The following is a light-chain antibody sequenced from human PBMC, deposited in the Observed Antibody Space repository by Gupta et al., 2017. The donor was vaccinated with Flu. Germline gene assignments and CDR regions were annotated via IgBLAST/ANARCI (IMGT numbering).Light chain of an antibody. CDR2: DAS. V-gene: IGKV3-11*01. CDR1: QSVSSS. Sequence: ATLSLSPGERATLSCRATQSVSSSLAWYQQKPGQAPRLLIYDASNRATGIPARFSGSGFGTDFTLTISSREPEDFAVYYCQQRSNWPLYTFGQGTKLEIK. CDR3: QQRSNWPLYT. J-gene: IGKJ2*01.